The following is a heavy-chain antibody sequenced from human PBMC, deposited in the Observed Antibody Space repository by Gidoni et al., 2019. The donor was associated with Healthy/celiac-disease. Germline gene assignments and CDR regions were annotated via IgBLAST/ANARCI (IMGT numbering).Heavy chain of an antibody. D-gene: IGHD3-3*01. V-gene: IGHV3-15*01. CDR3: TTDVSDFWSGYSPVDY. CDR2: IKSKTDGGTT. Sequence: SWVRQAPGKGLEWVGRIKSKTDGGTTDYAAPVKGRFTISRDDSKNTLYLQMNSLKTEDTAVYYCTTDVSDFWSGYSPVDYWGQGTLVTVSS. J-gene: IGHJ4*02.